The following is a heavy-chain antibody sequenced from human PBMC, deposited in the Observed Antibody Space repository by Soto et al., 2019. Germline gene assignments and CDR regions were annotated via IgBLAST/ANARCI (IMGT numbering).Heavy chain of an antibody. Sequence: QVQLVQSGAEVKKPGASVKVSCKASGYTFTSYGISWVRQAPGQGLEWMGWISAYNGNTNYAQKLQGRVTITTDTSTSTAYMELRSLRSDDTAVYYCARDYKRYYDFFHWYYGMDVWGQGTTVTVSS. V-gene: IGHV1-18*01. J-gene: IGHJ6*02. CDR1: GYTFTSYG. D-gene: IGHD3-3*01. CDR3: ARDYKRYYDFFHWYYGMDV. CDR2: ISAYNGNT.